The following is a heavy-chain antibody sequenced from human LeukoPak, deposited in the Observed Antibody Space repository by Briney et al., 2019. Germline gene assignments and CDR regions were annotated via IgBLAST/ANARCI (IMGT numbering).Heavy chain of an antibody. CDR2: MNPNSGNT. CDR1: GYTFTSYD. Sequence: AASVKVSCKASGYTFTSYDINWVRQATGQGLEWMGWMNPNSGNTGYAQKFQGRVTMTRNTSISTAYMELSSLRSEDTAVYYCARGLSIYCSSTSCPDFDYWGQGTLVTVSS. CDR3: ARGLSIYCSSTSCPDFDY. V-gene: IGHV1-8*01. D-gene: IGHD2-2*01. J-gene: IGHJ4*02.